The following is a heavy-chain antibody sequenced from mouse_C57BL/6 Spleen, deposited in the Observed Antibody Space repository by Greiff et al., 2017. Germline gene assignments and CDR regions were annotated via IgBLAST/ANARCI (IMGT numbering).Heavy chain of an antibody. Sequence: VQLVESGAELVRPGTSVKVSCKASGYAFTNYLIEWVKQRPGQGLEWIGVINPGSGGTNYNEKFKGKATLTADKSSSTAYMQLSSLTSEDSAVYVCARGGTYDYDGGDWYFDVWGTGTTVTVSS. J-gene: IGHJ1*03. CDR3: ARGGTYDYDGGDWYFDV. CDR2: INPGSGGT. V-gene: IGHV1-54*01. D-gene: IGHD2-4*01. CDR1: GYAFTNYL.